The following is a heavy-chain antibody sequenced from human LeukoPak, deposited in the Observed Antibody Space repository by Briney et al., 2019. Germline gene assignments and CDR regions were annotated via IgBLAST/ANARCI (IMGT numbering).Heavy chain of an antibody. J-gene: IGHJ4*02. CDR3: ASNRNNIVVAPLHY. CDR1: GYTFTSYY. CDR2: INPSGGGT. V-gene: IGHV1-46*01. Sequence: GASVKVSCKASGYTFTSYYMHWVRQAPGQGLEWMGIINPSGGGTSDAQKFQGRVTMTRDMSTSTVYMELSSLRSEDTAVYYCASNRNNIVVAPLHYWGQGTLVTVSS. D-gene: IGHD2-21*01.